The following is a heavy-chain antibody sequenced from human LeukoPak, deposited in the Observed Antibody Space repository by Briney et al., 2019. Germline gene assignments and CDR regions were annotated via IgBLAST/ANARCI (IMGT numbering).Heavy chain of an antibody. V-gene: IGHV3-33*01. CDR1: GFTFSSYA. J-gene: IGHJ4*02. D-gene: IGHD1-7*01. CDR2: IWYDGTNK. Sequence: PGRSPRLSCAASGFTFSSYAMHWVRQAPGRGLDWVALIWYDGTNKYYADSVKGRFTVSRDNSKNTLCLQMNSLRAEDTAVYYCARDAAGTCLDYWGQGTLVTVSS. CDR3: ARDAAGTCLDY.